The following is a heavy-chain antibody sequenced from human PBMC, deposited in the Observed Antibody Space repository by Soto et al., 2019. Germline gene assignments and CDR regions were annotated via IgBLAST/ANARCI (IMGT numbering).Heavy chain of an antibody. V-gene: IGHV1-46*02. D-gene: IGHD3-16*01. Sequence: QVQLVQSGAEVKEPGASVKVSCKASGFTFQNYHMHWVRQAPGQGLEWMGIIHPSGDTTTYAKNFQGRRAMTRDTSTSTAYMELSSLTSEDTVVYYCAKDLWGSWTVDYWGQGTLITVSS. CDR2: IHPSGDTT. J-gene: IGHJ4*02. CDR1: GFTFQNYH. CDR3: AKDLWGSWTVDY.